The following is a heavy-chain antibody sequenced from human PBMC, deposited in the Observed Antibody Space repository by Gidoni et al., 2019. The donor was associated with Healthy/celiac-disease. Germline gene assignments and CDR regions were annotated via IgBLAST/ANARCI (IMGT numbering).Heavy chain of an antibody. CDR3: ARDTVREAEYFQH. V-gene: IGHV3-33*01. D-gene: IGHD4-17*01. Sequence: QVQLVESGGGVVQPGRSLRLSCAASGFTFSSYGMHWVRQAPGKGLEWVAVIWYDGSNKYYADSVKGRFTISRDNSKNTLYLQMNSLRAEDTAVYYCARDTVREAEYFQHWGQGTLVTVSS. CDR2: IWYDGSNK. J-gene: IGHJ1*01. CDR1: GFTFSSYG.